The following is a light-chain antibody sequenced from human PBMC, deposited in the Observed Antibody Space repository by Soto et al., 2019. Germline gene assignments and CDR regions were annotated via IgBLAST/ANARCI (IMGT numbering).Light chain of an antibody. Sequence: DIQLTQSPSFLSASVGDRVTITCRASQGISSNLAWYQQKPGKAPKLLTYAASTLQSGVPSRFSGSGSGTEFTLTISSLQPEDFATYYCQQFNSYPITFGQGTRLEIK. J-gene: IGKJ5*01. CDR1: QGISSN. CDR2: AAS. CDR3: QQFNSYPIT. V-gene: IGKV1-9*01.